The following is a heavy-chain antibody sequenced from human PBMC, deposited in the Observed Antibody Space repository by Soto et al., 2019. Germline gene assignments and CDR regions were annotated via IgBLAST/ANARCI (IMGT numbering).Heavy chain of an antibody. CDR3: SRHTGYCSGGGCRHFDY. Sequence: PSETLSLTCTVSSGSIITYYWSWIRQPPGKGLEWIGYIYYTGSTNYNPSLKTRVAISMDTSRNQFSLKLSSVSAADTALYYCSRHTGYCSGGGCRHFDYWGHGTLVTVSS. V-gene: IGHV4-59*08. CDR1: SGSIITYY. J-gene: IGHJ4*01. CDR2: IYYTGST. D-gene: IGHD2-15*01.